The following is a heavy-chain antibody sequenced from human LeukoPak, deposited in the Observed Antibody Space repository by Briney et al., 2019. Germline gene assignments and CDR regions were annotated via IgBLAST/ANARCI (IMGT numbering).Heavy chain of an antibody. J-gene: IGHJ6*02. Sequence: KPSETLSLICTVSGGSFSSSSYYWGWIRQPPGKGLQWIGSMYYSGNTYYSPSVKSRLSMAFDTSKNQFSLKLTSVTAADTAVYYCARPLGQGNEYGMDVWGQGTTVTVSS. CDR2: MYYSGNT. D-gene: IGHD1-1*01. V-gene: IGHV4-39*01. CDR3: ARPLGQGNEYGMDV. CDR1: GGSFSSSSYY.